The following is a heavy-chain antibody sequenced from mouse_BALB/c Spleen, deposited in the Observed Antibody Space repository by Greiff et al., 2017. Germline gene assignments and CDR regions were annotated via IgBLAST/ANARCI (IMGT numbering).Heavy chain of an antibody. Sequence: VQLKQSGPELVKPGASVKISCKASGYTFTDYNMHWVKQSHGKSLEWIGYIYPYNGGTGYNQKFKSKATLTVDNSSSTAYMELRSLTSEDSAVYYCARDYYGSLLDYWGQGTTLTVSS. D-gene: IGHD1-1*01. V-gene: IGHV1S29*02. CDR2: IYPYNGGT. CDR1: GYTFTDYN. J-gene: IGHJ2*01. CDR3: ARDYYGSLLDY.